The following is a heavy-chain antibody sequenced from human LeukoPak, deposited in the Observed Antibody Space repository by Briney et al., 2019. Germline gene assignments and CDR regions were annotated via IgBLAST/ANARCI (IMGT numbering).Heavy chain of an antibody. CDR2: IHYSGNT. Sequence: SETLSLTCTVSGGSISSYYWSWIRQPAGKGLEWVGHIHYSGNTKYNPSLKSRVTISVDTSKNQFSLRLNSVTAADTAVYYCARVGTNTAIITYFDYWGQGVLVTVSS. CDR3: ARVGTNTAIITYFDY. CDR1: GGSISSYY. D-gene: IGHD5-18*01. V-gene: IGHV4-59*01. J-gene: IGHJ4*02.